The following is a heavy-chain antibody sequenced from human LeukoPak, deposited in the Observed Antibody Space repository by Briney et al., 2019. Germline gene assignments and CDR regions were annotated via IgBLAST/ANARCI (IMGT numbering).Heavy chain of an antibody. D-gene: IGHD6-19*01. J-gene: IGHJ4*02. CDR1: GYTFTSYA. CDR3: ARDRSSGWYEADY. V-gene: IGHV7-4-1*02. Sequence: ASVKVSCKASGYTFTSYAMNWVRQAPGQGLEWMGWINTNTGNARYAQGFTGRFVFSLDASVTTAYLQISSLKAEDTAVYYCARDRSSGWYEADYWGQGTLVTVSS. CDR2: INTNTGNA.